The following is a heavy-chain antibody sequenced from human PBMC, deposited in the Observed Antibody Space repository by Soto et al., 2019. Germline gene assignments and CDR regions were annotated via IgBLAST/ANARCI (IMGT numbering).Heavy chain of an antibody. CDR3: AKAQDSGYYIRTEFDY. J-gene: IGHJ4*02. D-gene: IGHD5-12*01. CDR1: GFTFSSYG. Sequence: GGSLRLSCTAFGFTFSSYGMHWVRQAPGKGLERVAVISYDGSNKYYADSVKGRFTISRDDSKNTLDLQMSSLRAEDTAVYYCAKAQDSGYYIRTEFDYWGQGTLVTVSS. CDR2: ISYDGSNK. V-gene: IGHV3-30*18.